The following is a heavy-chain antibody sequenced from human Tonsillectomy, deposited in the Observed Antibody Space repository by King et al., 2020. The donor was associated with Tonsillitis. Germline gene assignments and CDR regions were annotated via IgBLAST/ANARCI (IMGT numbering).Heavy chain of an antibody. CDR1: GGSFSGYY. Sequence: VQLQQWGAGLLKPSETLSLTCAVYGGSFSGYYWSWIRQPPGKGLEWIGEINHSGSTNYNPSLKSRVTVSVDTSKNQFSLKLSSVTAAGTAVYYCRWDYYDSSGYYYFDYWGQGTLVTVSS. J-gene: IGHJ4*02. V-gene: IGHV4-34*01. D-gene: IGHD3-22*01. CDR3: RWDYYDSSGYYYFDY. CDR2: INHSGST.